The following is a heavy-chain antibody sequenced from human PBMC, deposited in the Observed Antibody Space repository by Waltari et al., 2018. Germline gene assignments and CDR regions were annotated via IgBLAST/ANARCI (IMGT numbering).Heavy chain of an antibody. Sequence: EVQLLESGGGLVQPGGSLRLSCAASGFTFSTYAMSWVRQAPGKGLEWVSAISGSGGSTYYADSVKGRFTISRDNSKNTLYLQMKSLRAEDTAVYFCAKDQREYYYVSGSIFDYWGQGTLVTVSS. CDR1: GFTFSTYA. CDR2: ISGSGGST. V-gene: IGHV3-23*01. CDR3: AKDQREYYYVSGSIFDY. J-gene: IGHJ4*02. D-gene: IGHD3-10*01.